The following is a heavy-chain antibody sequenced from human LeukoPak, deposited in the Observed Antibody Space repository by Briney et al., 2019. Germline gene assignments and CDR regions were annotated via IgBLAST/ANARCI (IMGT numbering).Heavy chain of an antibody. Sequence: ASVTVSCKASGYTFTGHYLHWVRQAPGQGREWMGWLNPNTGDTLYIQTFQGRVTMTGDTSISTAYMELSRLMSDDTAVYYCARIGLKTTGYYLLDYWGQGTLVTVSS. CDR3: ARIGLKTTGYYLLDY. D-gene: IGHD3-9*01. V-gene: IGHV1-2*02. CDR1: GYTFTGHY. CDR2: LNPNTGDT. J-gene: IGHJ4*02.